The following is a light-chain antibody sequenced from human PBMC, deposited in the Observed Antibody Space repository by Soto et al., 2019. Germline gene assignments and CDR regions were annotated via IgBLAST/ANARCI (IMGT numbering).Light chain of an antibody. V-gene: IGKV3-15*01. CDR1: QSVSRN. CDR2: DAS. J-gene: IGKJ1*01. Sequence: EIVMTQSPGTLSVSPGEGATLSCRASQSVSRNLAWYQQKLGQAPRLLIYDASRRATGVPARFIGSGSGTEFTLTISSLQSEDFAVYYCQQYKNWPRTFGQGTKV. CDR3: QQYKNWPRT.